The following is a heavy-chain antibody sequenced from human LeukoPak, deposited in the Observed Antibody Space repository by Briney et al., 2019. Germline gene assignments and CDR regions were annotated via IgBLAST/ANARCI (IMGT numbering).Heavy chain of an antibody. D-gene: IGHD6-13*01. CDR2: INTNTGNP. Sequence: ASVKVSCKASGYTFTSYAMNWVRQAPGQGLEWMGWINTNTGNPTYAQGFTGRFVFSLDTSVSTAYLQISSLKAEDTAVYYCTTEMSGASRSVATGQFDHWGQGTLVTVSS. V-gene: IGHV7-4-1*02. CDR3: TTEMSGASRSVATGQFDH. CDR1: GYTFTSYA. J-gene: IGHJ4*02.